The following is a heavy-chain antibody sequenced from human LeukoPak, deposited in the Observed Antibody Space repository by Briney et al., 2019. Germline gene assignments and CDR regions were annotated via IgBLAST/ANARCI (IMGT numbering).Heavy chain of an antibody. Sequence: ASVKVSCKASGYTFTSYGISWVRQAPGQGLEWMGWISAYNGNTNYAQKLQGRVTMTTDTSTSTAYMELRSLRSDDTAVYYCARSRDYYPYYYYYYMDVCGKGTTVTVSS. CDR3: ARSRDYYPYYYYYYMDV. CDR2: ISAYNGNT. D-gene: IGHD3-10*01. V-gene: IGHV1-18*01. J-gene: IGHJ6*03. CDR1: GYTFTSYG.